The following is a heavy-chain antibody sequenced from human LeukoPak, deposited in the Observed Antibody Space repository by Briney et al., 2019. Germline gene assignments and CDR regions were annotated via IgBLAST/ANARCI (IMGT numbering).Heavy chain of an antibody. CDR2: IYYSGST. D-gene: IGHD6-13*01. V-gene: IGHV4-59*01. CDR3: ASGPYPAAGTDHQLDY. J-gene: IGHJ4*02. CDR1: GASISSYY. Sequence: SETLSLTCTVSGASISSYYWSWIRQPPGKGLEWIGYIYYSGSTHYNPALKSRVTISVDTSKNQFSLDLSSVTAADTAVYYCASGPYPAAGTDHQLDYWGQGTLVTVSS.